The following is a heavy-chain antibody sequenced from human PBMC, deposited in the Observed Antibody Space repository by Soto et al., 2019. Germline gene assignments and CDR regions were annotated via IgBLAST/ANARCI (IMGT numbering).Heavy chain of an antibody. CDR3: ARSKQWLVRFFDY. CDR1: GGSFSGYY. CDR2: MNHSGST. V-gene: IGHV4-34*01. J-gene: IGHJ4*02. D-gene: IGHD6-19*01. Sequence: QVQLQQWGAGLLKPSETLSLTCAVYGGSFSGYYWSWIRQPPGKGLEWIGEMNHSGSTNYNPSLKSRVTISVDTSKNQFSLKLSSVTAAGTAVYYCARSKQWLVRFFDYWGQGTLVTVSS.